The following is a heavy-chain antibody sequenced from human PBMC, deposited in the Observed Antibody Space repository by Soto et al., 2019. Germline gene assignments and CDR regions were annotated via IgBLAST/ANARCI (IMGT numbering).Heavy chain of an antibody. D-gene: IGHD3-10*01. V-gene: IGHV4-34*01. CDR3: ARGFGEFDY. J-gene: IGHJ4*02. CDR2: INHSGST. Sequence: LSLTCAVYGGSFSGYYWSWIRQPPGKGLEWIGEINHSGSTNYNPSLKSRVTISVDTSKNQFSLKLSSVTAADTAVYYCARGFGEFDYWGQGTLVTVSS. CDR1: GGSFSGYY.